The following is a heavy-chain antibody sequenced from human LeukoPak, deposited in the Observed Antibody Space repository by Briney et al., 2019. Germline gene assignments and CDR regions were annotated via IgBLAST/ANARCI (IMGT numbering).Heavy chain of an antibody. D-gene: IGHD6-19*01. CDR2: IFFSGST. CDR1: GASISNSRDY. CDR3: ARHVEIAVAGPIEY. Sequence: PSETLSLTCTVSGASISNSRDYWGWIRQPPGKGLEWIGSIFFSGSTCYNPSLKSRAAISVDSSKNQFSLKLSSVTAADTAFYYCARHVEIAVAGPIEYWGQGTLVPVSS. J-gene: IGHJ4*02. V-gene: IGHV4-39*01.